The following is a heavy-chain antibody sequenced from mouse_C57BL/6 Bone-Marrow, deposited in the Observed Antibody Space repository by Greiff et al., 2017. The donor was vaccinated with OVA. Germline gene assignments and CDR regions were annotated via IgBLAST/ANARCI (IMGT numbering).Heavy chain of an antibody. CDR2: IDPSDSYN. CDR3: ARARWLLRFDY. V-gene: IGHV1-69*01. J-gene: IGHJ2*01. CDR1: GYTFTSYW. Sequence: QVQLQQPGAELVMPGASVKLSCKASGYTFTSYWMHWVKQRPGQGLEWIGEIDPSDSYNNYHQKFKGKSTMTVDKSFSTAYMQLSSLTSEDSAVYYCARARWLLRFDYWGQGTTLTVSS. D-gene: IGHD2-3*01.